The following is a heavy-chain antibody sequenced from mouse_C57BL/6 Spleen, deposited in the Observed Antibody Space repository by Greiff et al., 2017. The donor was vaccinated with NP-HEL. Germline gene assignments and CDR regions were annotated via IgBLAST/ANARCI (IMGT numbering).Heavy chain of an antibody. D-gene: IGHD4-1*01. V-gene: IGHV1-69*01. Sequence: VQLQQSGAELVMPGASVKLSCKASGYTFTSYWMHWVKQRPGQGLEWIGEIDPSDSYTNYNQKLNGKSTLTVDIYSGPAYMQLSSLTSGESAVYYVARLEWDAPYYLYYLGQCTTLTVSS. J-gene: IGHJ2*01. CDR2: IDPSDSYT. CDR3: ARLEWDAPYYLYY. CDR1: GYTFTSYW.